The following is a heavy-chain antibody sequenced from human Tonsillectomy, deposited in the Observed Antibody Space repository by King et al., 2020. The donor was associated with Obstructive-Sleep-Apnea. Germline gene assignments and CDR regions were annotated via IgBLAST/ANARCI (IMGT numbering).Heavy chain of an antibody. D-gene: IGHD3-10*01. Sequence: VQLVESGGGLVQPGGSLRLSCVASGLTFRRYALTWVRQTPGKGLEWVSTVSGSGHITYYADSVKGRFTISRDNSKNTLYLQMNSLGADDTAVYYCAKEPGDYGSFYWYFDLWGRGTLVTVSS. J-gene: IGHJ2*01. V-gene: IGHV3-23*04. CDR2: VSGSGHIT. CDR3: AKEPGDYGSFYWYFDL. CDR1: GLTFRRYA.